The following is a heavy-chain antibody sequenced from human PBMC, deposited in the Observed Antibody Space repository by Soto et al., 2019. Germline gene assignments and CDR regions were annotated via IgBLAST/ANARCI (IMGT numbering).Heavy chain of an antibody. CDR2: INPNSGGT. J-gene: IGHJ4*02. CDR3: ARVYSSGWYYVY. D-gene: IGHD6-19*01. V-gene: IGHV1-2*02. CDR1: GYTFTGYY. Sequence: ASVKVSCKASGYTFTGYYMHWVRKAPGQGLEWMGWINPNSGGTNYAQKFQGKVTMTRDTSISTAYMELSRLRSDDTAVYYCARVYSSGWYYVYWGQGSLVTFSS.